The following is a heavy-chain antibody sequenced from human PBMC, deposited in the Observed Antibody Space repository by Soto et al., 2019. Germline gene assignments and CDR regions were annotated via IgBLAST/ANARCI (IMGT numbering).Heavy chain of an antibody. V-gene: IGHV3-23*01. CDR1: GFTFSSYA. CDR3: VIYCFVGVVIIIHY. CDR2: ISGSGGST. J-gene: IGHJ4*01. D-gene: IGHD3-3*01. Sequence: GGSLRLSCAASGFTFSSYAMSWVRQAPGKGLEWVSAISGSGGSTYYADSVKGRFTISRENSKNTLYLQMKSMRAEDTAVYYCVIYCFVGVVIIIHYWGRGTLVTGSS.